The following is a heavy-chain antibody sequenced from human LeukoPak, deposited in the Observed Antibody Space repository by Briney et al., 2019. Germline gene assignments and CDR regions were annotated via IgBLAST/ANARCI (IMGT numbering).Heavy chain of an antibody. V-gene: IGHV3-21*01. Sequence: PGGSLRLSCAASGFTFSSYSMNWVRQAPGKGLEWVSSISSSSSYIYYADSVKGRFTISRDNAKNSLYLQMNSLRAEDTAVYYCARDRLQIKAYNWKSNYYMDVWGKGTTVTVSS. CDR3: ARDRLQIKAYNWKSNYYMDV. D-gene: IGHD1-20*01. CDR2: ISSSSSYI. J-gene: IGHJ6*03. CDR1: GFTFSSYS.